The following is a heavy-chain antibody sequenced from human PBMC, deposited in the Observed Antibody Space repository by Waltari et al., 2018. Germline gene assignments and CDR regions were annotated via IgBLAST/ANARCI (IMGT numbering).Heavy chain of an antibody. V-gene: IGHV3-7*02. J-gene: IGHJ5*02. CDR3: ASQGGYCSGGSCYIGHNWFDP. Sequence: EVQLVESGGGLVQPGGSLRLSCAASGFTFSSYWMSWVRQAPGKGLVWVANIKKDGSEKYYVDSVKGRFTISRDNAKNSLYLQMNSLRAEDTAVYYCASQGGYCSGGSCYIGHNWFDPWGQGTLVTVSS. CDR1: GFTFSSYW. CDR2: IKKDGSEK. D-gene: IGHD2-15*01.